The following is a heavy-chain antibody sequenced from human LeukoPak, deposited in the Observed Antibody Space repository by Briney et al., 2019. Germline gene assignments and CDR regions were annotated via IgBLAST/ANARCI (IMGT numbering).Heavy chain of an antibody. CDR1: GGSISSNSYY. CDR3: ARESGDPDL. Sequence: SETLSLTCTVSGGSISSNSYYWGWIRQPPGKGLEWIGSINYSGSTYYNPSLKSRITISVDTSKNQYSLNLSSVTAADTAVYYCARESGDPDLWGRGTLVTVSS. V-gene: IGHV4-39*02. D-gene: IGHD1-26*01. J-gene: IGHJ2*01. CDR2: INYSGST.